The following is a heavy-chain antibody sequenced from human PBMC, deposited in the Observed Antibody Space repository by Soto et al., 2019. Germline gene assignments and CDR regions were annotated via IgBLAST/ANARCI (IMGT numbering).Heavy chain of an antibody. CDR1: GFTFSSYW. Sequence: EVQLVESGEGLVQPGGSLRLSCAASGFTFSSYWMSWVRQAPGRGLEWMANIKYDGSEKYYVDSVKGRLTISRDNAKNSLYLQMNSLRAEDTAVYYCASSPHKDSRPDYWGQGTLVTVSS. D-gene: IGHD3-22*01. CDR3: ASSPHKDSRPDY. CDR2: IKYDGSEK. V-gene: IGHV3-7*03. J-gene: IGHJ4*02.